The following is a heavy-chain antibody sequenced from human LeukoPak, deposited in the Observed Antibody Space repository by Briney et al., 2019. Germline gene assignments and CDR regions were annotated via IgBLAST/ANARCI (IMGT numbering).Heavy chain of an antibody. J-gene: IGHJ4*02. V-gene: IGHV1-69*13. D-gene: IGHD3-9*01. CDR1: GGTFSDHI. CDR3: ATYDILTGFDY. CDR2: ISPLLGAS. Sequence: ASVKVSCKASGGTFSDHIIFWVRQAPGQGLEWMGGISPLLGASNHTQKFQGRVRITADESASTAYMELSNLRSADTAVYYCATYDILTGFDYWGQGTLVTVSS.